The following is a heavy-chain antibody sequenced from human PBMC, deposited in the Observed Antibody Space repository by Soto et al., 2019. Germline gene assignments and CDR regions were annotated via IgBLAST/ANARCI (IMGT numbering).Heavy chain of an antibody. CDR2: IKSKTDGGTT. V-gene: IGHV3-15*01. J-gene: IGHJ6*02. CDR1: GFTFSNAV. Sequence: GGSRRRSWAASGFTFSNAVMSWGRQAPGKGLEWVGRIKSKTDGGTTDYAAPVKGRFTISRDDSKNTLYLQMNSLKTEDTAVYYCTTDLQQYYYGMDVWGQGTTVTVSS. CDR3: TTDLQQYYYGMDV.